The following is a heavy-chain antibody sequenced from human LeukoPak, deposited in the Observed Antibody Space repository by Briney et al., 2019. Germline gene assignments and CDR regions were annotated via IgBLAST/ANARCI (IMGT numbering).Heavy chain of an antibody. CDR3: HYCDSSAQGAFDI. Sequence: GGSLRLSCAASGFTFSSYGMHWVRQAPGKGLEWVAVISYDGSNKYYADSVKGRFTISRDNSKSTLYLQMNSLRAEDTAVYYCHYCDSSAQGAFDIWGQGTMVTVSS. CDR1: GFTFSSYG. V-gene: IGHV3-30*03. D-gene: IGHD3-22*01. CDR2: ISYDGSNK. J-gene: IGHJ3*02.